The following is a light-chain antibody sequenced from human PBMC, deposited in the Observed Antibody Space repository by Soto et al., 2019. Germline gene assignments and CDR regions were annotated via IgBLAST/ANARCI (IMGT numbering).Light chain of an antibody. CDR1: QSFNSIY. CDR3: HQYDSWT. Sequence: IVLTQSPGTLSLSPGERVTLSCRASQSFNSIYLAWYQQKPGQATRLLIYGASSRATGIPDRFSGSGSGTDFALTISRLEAENFAVYYCHQYDSWTFGQGTKVDIK. J-gene: IGKJ1*01. CDR2: GAS. V-gene: IGKV3-20*01.